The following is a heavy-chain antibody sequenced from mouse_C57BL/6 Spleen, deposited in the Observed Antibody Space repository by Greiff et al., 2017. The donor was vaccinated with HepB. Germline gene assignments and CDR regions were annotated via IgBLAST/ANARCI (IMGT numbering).Heavy chain of an antibody. CDR2: INPNNGGT. D-gene: IGHD1-1*01. V-gene: IGHV1-26*01. Sequence: EVQLQQSGPELVKPGASVKISCKASGYTFTDYYMNWVKQSHGKSLEWIGDINPNNGGTSYNQKFKGKATLTVDKSSSTAYMELRSLTSEDSAVYYCARRGGSSLRDAMDYWGQGTSVTVSS. CDR1: GYTFTDYY. J-gene: IGHJ4*01. CDR3: ARRGGSSLRDAMDY.